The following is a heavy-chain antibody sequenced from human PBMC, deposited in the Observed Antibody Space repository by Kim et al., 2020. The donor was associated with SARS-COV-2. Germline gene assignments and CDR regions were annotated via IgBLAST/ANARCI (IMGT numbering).Heavy chain of an antibody. J-gene: IGHJ6*02. V-gene: IGHV3-30*02. D-gene: IGHD1-26*01. Sequence: GKGRFTISRDNSKNTLYLQMNSLRAEDTAVYYCAKDSTWELLYYYYGMDVWGQGTTVTVSS. CDR3: AKDSTWELLYYYYGMDV.